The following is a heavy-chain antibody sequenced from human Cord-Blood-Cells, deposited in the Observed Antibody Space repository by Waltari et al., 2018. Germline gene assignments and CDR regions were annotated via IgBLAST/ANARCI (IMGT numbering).Heavy chain of an antibody. CDR1: GFTFSSSW. CDR2: INSDGSST. V-gene: IGHV3-74*01. CDR3: ASEILSNTFDY. Sequence: EVQLVESGGGLVQPGGSLRLSCAASGFTFSSSWMHWVRQAPGKGLVWVSRINSDGSSTSYADSVKGRFTISRDNAKNTLYLQMNSLRAEDTAVYYCASEILSNTFDYWGQGTLVTVSS. D-gene: IGHD7-27*01. J-gene: IGHJ4*02.